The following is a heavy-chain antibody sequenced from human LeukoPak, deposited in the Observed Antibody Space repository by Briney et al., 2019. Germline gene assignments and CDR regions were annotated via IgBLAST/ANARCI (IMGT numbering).Heavy chain of an antibody. CDR1: GGHIDSFF. CDR3: ATGAGWLIDY. Sequence: PSETLSLTCTVTGGHIDSFFWNRIRQPPGKGLEWIGYIDNSWSTKYSPSLKSRITMSRDTSKKQFSLKLTSVTAADTAMYYCATGAGWLIDYWGQGTLVSVSS. CDR2: IDNSWST. D-gene: IGHD6-19*01. J-gene: IGHJ4*02. V-gene: IGHV4-4*08.